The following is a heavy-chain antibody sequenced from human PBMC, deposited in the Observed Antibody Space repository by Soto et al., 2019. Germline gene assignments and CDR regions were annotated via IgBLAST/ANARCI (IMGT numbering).Heavy chain of an antibody. V-gene: IGHV4-39*01. CDR3: ASQDSYYYYYGMDV. J-gene: IGHJ6*02. D-gene: IGHD2-15*01. CDR1: GGSISSSSYY. CDR2: IYYSGST. Sequence: SETLSLTSTVSGGSISSSSYYWGWLRQPPGKGLEWIGSIYYSGSTYYNPSLKSRVTISVDTSKNQFSLKLSSVTAADTAVYYCASQDSYYYYYGMDVWGQGTTVT.